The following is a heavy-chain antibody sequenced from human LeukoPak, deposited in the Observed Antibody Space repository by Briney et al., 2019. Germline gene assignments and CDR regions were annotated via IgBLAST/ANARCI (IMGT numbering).Heavy chain of an antibody. Sequence: PGGSLRLSCAASGFAFSTYNMHWVRQAPGKGLEWVAVISSDGRNENYADSVRGRFTISRDNSKNTLYLQTNTLRPEDTAVYYCAREKYCTVYDCLHGRFYFNSWGQGTLVAVSS. CDR1: GFAFSTYN. J-gene: IGHJ4*02. V-gene: IGHV3-30*04. D-gene: IGHD2-8*02. CDR3: AREKYCTVYDCLHGRFYFNS. CDR2: ISSDGRNE.